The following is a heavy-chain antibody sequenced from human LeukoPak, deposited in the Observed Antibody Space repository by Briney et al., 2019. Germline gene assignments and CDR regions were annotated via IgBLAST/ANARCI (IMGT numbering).Heavy chain of an antibody. CDR1: GGSISSSNW. CDR2: IYHSGST. CDR3: ARGLYCSSTSCYFRGMDV. V-gene: IGHV4-4*02. J-gene: IGHJ6*02. Sequence: PSETLSLTCAVSGGSISSSNWWSWVRQPPGKGLEWIGEIYHSGSTNYNPSLKSRVTISVDKSKNQFSLKLSSVTAPDTAVYYCARGLYCSSTSCYFRGMDVWGQGTTVTVSS. D-gene: IGHD2-2*01.